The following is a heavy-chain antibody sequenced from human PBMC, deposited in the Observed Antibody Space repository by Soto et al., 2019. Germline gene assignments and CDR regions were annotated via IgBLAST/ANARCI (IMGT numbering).Heavy chain of an antibody. Sequence: PTLVNPTQTLTLTCTFSGFSLNTSGMCVSWIRQPPGKALEWLALIDWDDDKYYTTSLKTRLTISKDTSKNQVVLTMTNMDPVDTATYYCARRFSCFRSSWPPEGFDSWGQGTLVTVSS. V-gene: IGHV2-70*01. D-gene: IGHD6-13*01. CDR2: IDWDDDK. CDR1: GFSLNTSGMC. J-gene: IGHJ5*01. CDR3: ARRFSCFRSSWPPEGFDS.